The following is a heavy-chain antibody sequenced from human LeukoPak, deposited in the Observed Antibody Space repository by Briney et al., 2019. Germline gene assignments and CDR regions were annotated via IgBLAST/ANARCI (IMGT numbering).Heavy chain of an antibody. V-gene: IGHV3-48*03. CDR2: ITKTGANI. D-gene: IGHD3-10*01. CDR3: ARGRSLRGETCFDS. J-gene: IGHJ4*02. CDR1: GFTFSDYE. Sequence: PGGSLRLSCVASGFTFSDYEMHWIRQAPGKGLEWVSYITKTGANIYYAPSVRGRFTISSDTADNSLYLQMNSLRAEDSALYYCARGRSLRGETCFDSWGQGTLVTVSS.